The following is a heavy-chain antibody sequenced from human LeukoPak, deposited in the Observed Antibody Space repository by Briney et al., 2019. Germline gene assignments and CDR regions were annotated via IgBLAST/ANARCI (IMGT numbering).Heavy chain of an antibody. CDR3: AREVVGATGWFDP. Sequence: SETLSLTCTVSGGSISSSSYYWGWIRQPPGKGLEWIGYIYYSGSTNYNPSLKSRVTISVDTSKNQFSLKLSSVTAVDTAVYYCAREVVGATGWFDPWGQGTLVTVSS. CDR2: IYYSGST. D-gene: IGHD1-26*01. V-gene: IGHV4-61*05. J-gene: IGHJ5*02. CDR1: GGSISSSSYY.